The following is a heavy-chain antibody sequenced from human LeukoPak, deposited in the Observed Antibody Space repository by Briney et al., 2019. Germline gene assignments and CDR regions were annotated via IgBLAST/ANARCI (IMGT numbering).Heavy chain of an antibody. CDR2: IYYSGST. D-gene: IGHD3-9*01. CDR3: ARGLRPAVLRYFDWLPTNWFDP. J-gene: IGHJ5*02. V-gene: IGHV4-59*01. CDR1: GGSISSYY. Sequence: SETLSLTCTVSGGSISSYYWSWIRQPPGKGLEWIGYIYYSGSTNYNPSLKSRVTISVDTSKNQFSLKLSSVTAADTAVYYCARGLRPAVLRYFDWLPTNWFDPWGQVALVTVSS.